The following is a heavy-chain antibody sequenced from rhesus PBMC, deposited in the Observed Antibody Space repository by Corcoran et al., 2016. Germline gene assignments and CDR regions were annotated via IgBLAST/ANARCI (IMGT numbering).Heavy chain of an antibody. CDR3: ARGGGTYRYDY. V-gene: IGHV4-147*01. D-gene: IGHD1-44*01. CDR1: AYSISNNF. J-gene: IGHJ4*01. CDR2: IHGSSENT. Sequence: QVQLQESGPGLVKPSETLSLTCAVSAYSISNNFWRWIRQVPGKGLEWIGYIHGSSENTYYNPSLKRRVTISTDTSKNQFSLNLRSVTAADTAVYYCARGGGTYRYDYWGQGLLVTVSS.